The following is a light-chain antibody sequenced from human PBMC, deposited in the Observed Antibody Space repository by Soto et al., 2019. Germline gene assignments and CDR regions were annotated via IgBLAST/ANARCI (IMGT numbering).Light chain of an antibody. Sequence: ESVLTQSPGTLSLSPGERATLSCRASQSVSSSYLAWYQQKPGQAPRLLIYGASSRATGIPDRFSGSGSGTDFTLTISRLEPEDFAVYYCQQYNNWPPITFGQGTRLEIK. V-gene: IGKV3-20*01. CDR3: QQYNNWPPIT. CDR2: GAS. CDR1: QSVSSSY. J-gene: IGKJ5*01.